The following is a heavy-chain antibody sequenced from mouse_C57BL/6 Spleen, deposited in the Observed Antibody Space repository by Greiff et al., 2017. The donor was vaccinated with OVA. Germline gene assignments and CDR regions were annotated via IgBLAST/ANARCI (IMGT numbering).Heavy chain of an antibody. Sequence: EVKLVESGPELVKPGASVKMSCKASGYTFTDYNMHWVKQSHGKSLEWIGYINPNNGGTSYNQKFKGKATLTVNKSSSTAYMELRSLTSEDSAVYYCARMGLLRPKDYWGQGTTLTVSS. V-gene: IGHV1-22*01. J-gene: IGHJ2*01. CDR3: ARMGLLRPKDY. CDR1: GYTFTDYN. CDR2: INPNNGGT. D-gene: IGHD1-2*01.